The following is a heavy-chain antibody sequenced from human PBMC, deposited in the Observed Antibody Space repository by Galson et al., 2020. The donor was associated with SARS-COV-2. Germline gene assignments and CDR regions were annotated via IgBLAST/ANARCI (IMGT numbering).Heavy chain of an antibody. CDR3: ARGTPALITQGYDYYYHMDV. Sequence: SQTLSLTCTVSGGSITSDRYYWSWIRQPAGKGLEYIGRIYISGDTNYNPSLNSRVTISLDMSTNQFSLKVTSVTAADTAVYYCARGTPALITQGYDYYYHMDVWGKGTTVTISS. CDR2: IYISGDT. V-gene: IGHV4-61*02. J-gene: IGHJ6*03. D-gene: IGHD1-20*01. CDR1: GGSITSDRYY.